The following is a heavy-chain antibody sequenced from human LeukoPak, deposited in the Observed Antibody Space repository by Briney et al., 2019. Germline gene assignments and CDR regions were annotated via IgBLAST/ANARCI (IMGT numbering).Heavy chain of an antibody. CDR3: AKNGYYYDSSGYYYNDY. V-gene: IGHV3-30*18. J-gene: IGHJ4*02. CDR1: GLTFSSYG. D-gene: IGHD3-22*01. CDR2: ISYAGSNK. Sequence: GRSLRLSCAAAGLTFSSYGMHWVRQVPGKGLEWVAVISYAGSNKYYADSVKGRFTISRDNSKNTLYLQMNSLRAEDTAVYYCAKNGYYYDSSGYYYNDYWGQGTLVTVSS.